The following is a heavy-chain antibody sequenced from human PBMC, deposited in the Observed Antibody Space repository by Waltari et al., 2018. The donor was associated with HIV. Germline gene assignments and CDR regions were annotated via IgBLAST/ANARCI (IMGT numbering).Heavy chain of an antibody. V-gene: IGHV1-2*06. J-gene: IGHJ4*02. D-gene: IGHD6-13*01. CDR2: INPNSGGT. Sequence: QVQLVQSGAEVKKPGASVKVSCKASGYTFPGYYMHWVRQAPGQGLAWMGRINPNSGGTNYAQKCQGRVTMTRDTSISTAYMELSRLRSDDTAVYYCARAFGVRQQLVNDYWGQGTLVTVSS. CDR3: ARAFGVRQQLVNDY. CDR1: GYTFPGYY.